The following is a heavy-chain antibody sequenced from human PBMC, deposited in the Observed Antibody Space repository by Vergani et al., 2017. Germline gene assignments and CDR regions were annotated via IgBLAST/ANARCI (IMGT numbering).Heavy chain of an antibody. CDR1: GFTFSSYG. V-gene: IGHV3-33*01. D-gene: IGHD1-14*01. J-gene: IGHJ3*02. CDR3: ARAFTGPDAFDI. CDR2: IWYDGSNK. Sequence: QVQLVESGGGVVQPGRSLRLSCAASGFTFSSYGMHWVRQAPGKGLEWVAVIWYDGSNKYYADSVKGLFTISSDNSQNTLYLQMNSLRAEDTAVYYCARAFTGPDAFDIWGQGTMVTVSS.